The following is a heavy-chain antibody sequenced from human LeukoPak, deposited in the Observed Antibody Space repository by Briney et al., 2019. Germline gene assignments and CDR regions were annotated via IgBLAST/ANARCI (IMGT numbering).Heavy chain of an antibody. CDR3: ARGPVAGDVSFDY. V-gene: IGHV1-2*02. CDR1: GYTFIDYY. Sequence: ASVKVSCKASGYTFIDYYIHWVRQAPGQGLEFLGWISPDSGDTNYPQKFQGRVTMTRDTSITTAYMELSRLRSDDTAMYYCARGPVAGDVSFDYWDQGTLVTVSS. D-gene: IGHD6-19*01. J-gene: IGHJ4*02. CDR2: ISPDSGDT.